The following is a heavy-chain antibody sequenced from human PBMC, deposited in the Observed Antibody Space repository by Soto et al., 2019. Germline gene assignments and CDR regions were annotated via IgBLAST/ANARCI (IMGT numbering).Heavy chain of an antibody. Sequence: SETLSLTCTVSGGSISSGDYYWSWIRQPPGKGLEWIGYIYYSGSTYYNPSLKSRVSISVDTSKNQFSLKLSSVTAADTAVYYCAREVIAAAAHLFDYWGQGTLVTVSS. CDR3: AREVIAAAAHLFDY. V-gene: IGHV4-30-4*02. CDR2: IYYSGST. CDR1: GGSISSGDYY. J-gene: IGHJ4*02. D-gene: IGHD6-13*01.